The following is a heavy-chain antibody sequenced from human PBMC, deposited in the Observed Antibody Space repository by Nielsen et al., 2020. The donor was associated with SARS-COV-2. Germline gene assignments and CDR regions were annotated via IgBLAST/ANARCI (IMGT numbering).Heavy chain of an antibody. Sequence: GGSLRLSCAASGFIFSSYAMSWVRQAPGKGLEWVSTISGSGGGTYYADSVKGRFSISRDNSKNTLYLQMNSLRAEDTSVYYCASSQALGAHGYGMDVWGQGTTVSVSS. J-gene: IGHJ6*02. CDR1: GFIFSSYA. D-gene: IGHD1-26*01. CDR2: ISGSGGGT. CDR3: ASSQALGAHGYGMDV. V-gene: IGHV3-23*01.